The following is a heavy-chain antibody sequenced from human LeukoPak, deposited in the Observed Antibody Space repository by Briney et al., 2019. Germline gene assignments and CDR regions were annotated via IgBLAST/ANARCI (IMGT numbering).Heavy chain of an antibody. CDR2: IYSGGST. CDR3: ARGPSDILTGYYTDYFDY. D-gene: IGHD3-9*01. V-gene: IGHV3-53*01. CDR1: GFTDSSNY. Sequence: GGSLRLSCAASGFTDSSNYMSWVRQAPGKGLEWVSVIYSGGSTYYADSVKGRFTISRDNSKNTLYLQMNSLRAEDTAVYYCARGPSDILTGYYTDYFDYWGQGTLVTVSS. J-gene: IGHJ4*02.